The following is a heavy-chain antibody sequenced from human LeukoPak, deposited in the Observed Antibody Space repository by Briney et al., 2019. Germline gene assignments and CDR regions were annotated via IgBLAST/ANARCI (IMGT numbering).Heavy chain of an antibody. J-gene: IGHJ4*02. CDR3: ARDRDRAADYYFDY. CDR1: GFTFSSYA. Sequence: GGSLRLSCTASGFTFSSYAMHWVRQAPGKGLEWVSVISSDGTNKYYADSVKGRFTISRDNSKYTLYLQMNSLRAEDTALYYCARDRDRAADYYFDYWGQGTLVTVSS. CDR2: ISSDGTNK. V-gene: IGHV3-30-3*01. D-gene: IGHD6-25*01.